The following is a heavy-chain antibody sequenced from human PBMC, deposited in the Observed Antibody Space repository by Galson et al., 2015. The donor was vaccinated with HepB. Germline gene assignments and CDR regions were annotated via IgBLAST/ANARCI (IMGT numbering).Heavy chain of an antibody. J-gene: IGHJ1*01. V-gene: IGHV2-5*02. CDR2: IYWDDDK. CDR3: AHRGGSSWPNFQH. D-gene: IGHD6-13*01. Sequence: PALVIPPQTRTLPCNFSGFSLSTGGVGVAWIRQPPGKALEWLALIYWDDDKRYSPSLQSRLTSTKDTSKNQVGLTMTNMDPVDTATYYCAHRGGSSWPNFQHWGQGTLVTVSS. CDR1: GFSLSTGGVG.